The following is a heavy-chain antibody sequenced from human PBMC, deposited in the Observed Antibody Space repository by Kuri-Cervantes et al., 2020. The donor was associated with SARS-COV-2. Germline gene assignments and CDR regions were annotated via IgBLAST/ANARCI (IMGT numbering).Heavy chain of an antibody. D-gene: IGHD6-25*01. J-gene: IGHJ3*02. CDR2: ISSSSSYT. V-gene: IGHV3-11*05. CDR1: GFTFSHYY. CDR3: ARDAARAAFDI. Sequence: GGSLRLSCAASGFTFSHYYMSWIRQAPGKGLEWVSYISSSSSYTNYADSVKGRFTISRDNAKNSLYLQMNSLRAEDTAVYYCARDAARAAFDIWGQGTMVTVSS.